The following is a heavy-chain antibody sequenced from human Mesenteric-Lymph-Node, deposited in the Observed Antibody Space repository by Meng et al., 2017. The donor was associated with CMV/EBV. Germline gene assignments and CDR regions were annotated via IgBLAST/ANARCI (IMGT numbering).Heavy chain of an antibody. Sequence: GESLKISCAASGFTFSSYSMNWVRQAPGKGLEWVSSITSSSDYIDYADSVKGRFIISRDNAKKSLYLQMNSLRVEDTAVYYCARDFSGTSIDFWGQGTLVTVSS. J-gene: IGHJ4*02. CDR1: GFTFSSYS. CDR3: ARDFSGTSIDF. CDR2: ITSSSDYI. D-gene: IGHD1-7*01. V-gene: IGHV3-21*01.